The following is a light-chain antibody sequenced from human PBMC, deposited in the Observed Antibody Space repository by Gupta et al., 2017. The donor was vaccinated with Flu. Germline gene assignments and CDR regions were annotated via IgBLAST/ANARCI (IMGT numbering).Light chain of an antibody. CDR2: AAS. J-gene: IGKJ1*01. CDR3: QQSDSTRWT. V-gene: IGKV1-39*01. CDR1: QSIETY. Sequence: DIQMSQSPSSLSASVGDRVTIPCRASQSIETYLNWYQQKPGKAPKLLIYAASSLRSGVPSRFSGSGSGTDFALTISSLQPEDFATYYCQQSDSTRWTFGQGTKVEI.